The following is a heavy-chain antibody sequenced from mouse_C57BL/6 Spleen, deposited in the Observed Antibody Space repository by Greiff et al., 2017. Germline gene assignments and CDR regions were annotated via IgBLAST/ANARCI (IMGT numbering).Heavy chain of an antibody. CDR1: GYTFTDYY. Sequence: EVQLQQSGPELVKPGASVKISCKASGYTFTDYYMNWVKQSHGKSLEWIGDINPNNGGTSYNQKFKGKATLTADKSSSTAYMELRSLTSEDSAVYYCAGGAHYGSSCDWYFDVWGTGTTVTVSS. J-gene: IGHJ1*03. CDR3: AGGAHYGSSCDWYFDV. V-gene: IGHV1-26*01. CDR2: INPNNGGT. D-gene: IGHD1-1*01.